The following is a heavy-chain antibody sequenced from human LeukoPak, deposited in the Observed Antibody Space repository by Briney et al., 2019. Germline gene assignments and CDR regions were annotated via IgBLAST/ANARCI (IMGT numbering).Heavy chain of an antibody. D-gene: IGHD3-10*01. CDR3: ARLMVRGVISRSQFDY. CDR2: IKQDGSEK. Sequence: GGSLRLSCAAYGFTFSSYSMNWVRQAPGKGLEWVANIKQDGSEKYYVDSVKGRFTISRDNAQNSLYLQMNSLRAEDTAVYYCARLMVRGVISRSQFDYWDQGTLVTVSS. V-gene: IGHV3-7*01. J-gene: IGHJ4*02. CDR1: GFTFSSYS.